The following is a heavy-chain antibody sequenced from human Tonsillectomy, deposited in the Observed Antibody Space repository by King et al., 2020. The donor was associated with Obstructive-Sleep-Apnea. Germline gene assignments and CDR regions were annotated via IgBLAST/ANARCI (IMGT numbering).Heavy chain of an antibody. CDR3: ARAGDYGDYVNWFDP. J-gene: IGHJ5*02. CDR2: INSDGSST. CDR1: GFTFSSYW. V-gene: IGHV3-74*01. D-gene: IGHD4-17*01. Sequence: VQLVESGGGLVQPGGSLRLSCAASGFTFSSYWMHWVRQAPGKGLVWVSRINSDGSSTRYADSVKGRFTISRDNAKNTLYLQMNSLRAEDTAVYYCARAGDYGDYVNWFDPWGQGTLVTVSS.